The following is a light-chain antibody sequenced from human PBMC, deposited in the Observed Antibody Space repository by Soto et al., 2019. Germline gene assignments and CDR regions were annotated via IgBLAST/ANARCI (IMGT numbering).Light chain of an antibody. CDR3: QQVRSYPST. J-gene: IGKJ4*01. CDR2: AAS. CDR1: QDISNY. Sequence: DIQMTQSPSSLSASVGDRVTITCQASQDISNYLNWYQQKPGKAPKLLIYAASSLQSGVPSRFSGSGSGTDFTLTISSLQAEDFASYFCQQVRSYPSTFGGGTKVDIK. V-gene: IGKV1-39*01.